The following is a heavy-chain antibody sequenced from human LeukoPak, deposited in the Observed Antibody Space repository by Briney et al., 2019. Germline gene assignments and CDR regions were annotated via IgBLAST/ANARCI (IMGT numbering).Heavy chain of an antibody. Sequence: GGSLRLSCAASGFAFSSYAMNWVRQAPGKGLEWVSSIGTRSSSLYYADSLKGRFTISRDNAKNSLYLQMNSLRAEDTAVYYCARGTIQWRNALDIWGQGTMVTVSS. V-gene: IGHV3-21*01. J-gene: IGHJ3*02. CDR2: IGTRSSSL. CDR3: ARGTIQWRNALDI. D-gene: IGHD5-12*01. CDR1: GFAFSSYA.